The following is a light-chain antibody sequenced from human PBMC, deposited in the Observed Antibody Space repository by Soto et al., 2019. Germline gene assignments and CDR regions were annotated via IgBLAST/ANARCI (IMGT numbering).Light chain of an antibody. Sequence: EVVLTQSPGTLSLSPGERATLSCRASQNIRGNELAWYQQKPGQAPRLLIYRGSSRATGIPDRFSGRRSGTDFTPTISILEPDYLAVYYCQYYGRSAPWTFGQGTKVEIK. CDR2: RGS. CDR1: QNIRGNE. CDR3: QYYGRSAPWT. V-gene: IGKV3-20*01. J-gene: IGKJ1*01.